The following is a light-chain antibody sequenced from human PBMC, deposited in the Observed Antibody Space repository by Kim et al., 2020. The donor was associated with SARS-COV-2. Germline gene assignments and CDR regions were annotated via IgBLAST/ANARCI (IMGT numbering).Light chain of an antibody. Sequence: SESVGDRVTITCRASQSIDIWLAWYQQKPGKAPKLLIYQASSLESEVPSRFSGSGSGTEFTLTISSLQPDDFATYYCQQYRSHWTFGQGTKVDIK. CDR2: QAS. CDR1: QSIDIW. V-gene: IGKV1-5*03. CDR3: QQYRSHWT. J-gene: IGKJ1*01.